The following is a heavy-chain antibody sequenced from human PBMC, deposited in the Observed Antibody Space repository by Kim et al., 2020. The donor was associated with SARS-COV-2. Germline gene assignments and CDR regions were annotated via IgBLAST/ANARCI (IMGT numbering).Heavy chain of an antibody. CDR3: ATICGGPTDYYYGMDV. Sequence: SETLSLTCAVYGGSFSGYYWSWIRQPPGKGLEWIGEINHSGSTNYNPSLKSRVTISVDTSKNQFSLKLSSVTAADTAVYYCATICGGPTDYYYGMDVWGQGTTVTVSS. J-gene: IGHJ6*02. V-gene: IGHV4-34*01. D-gene: IGHD2-21*01. CDR1: GGSFSGYY. CDR2: INHSGST.